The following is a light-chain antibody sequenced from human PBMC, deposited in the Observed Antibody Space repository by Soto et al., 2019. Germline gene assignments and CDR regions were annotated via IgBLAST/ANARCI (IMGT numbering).Light chain of an antibody. V-gene: IGLV2-14*01. J-gene: IGLJ3*02. Sequence: QSALTQPASVCGSPGQSITISCTGTSSDVGGYNYVSWYQQHPGKAPKLMIYEVSNRPSGVSNRFSGSKSGNTASLTISGLQAEDEADYYCSSYTSSSTWVFGGGTKVTV. CDR2: EVS. CDR1: SSDVGGYNY. CDR3: SSYTSSSTWV.